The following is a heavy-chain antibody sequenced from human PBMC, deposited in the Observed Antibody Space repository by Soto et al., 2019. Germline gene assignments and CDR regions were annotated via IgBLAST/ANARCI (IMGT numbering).Heavy chain of an antibody. J-gene: IGHJ4*02. V-gene: IGHV4-59*01. CDR1: GGSISSYY. Sequence: QVQLQESGPGLVKPSETLSLTCTVSGGSISSYYWSWIRQPPGKGLEWIGYIYYSGSTNYNPSLMSRVPISVVTSKIQFALKLSSVTAADTALYYCAREAWDYYDSSGYYHYFDYWGQGTLVTVSS. D-gene: IGHD3-22*01. CDR2: IYYSGST. CDR3: AREAWDYYDSSGYYHYFDY.